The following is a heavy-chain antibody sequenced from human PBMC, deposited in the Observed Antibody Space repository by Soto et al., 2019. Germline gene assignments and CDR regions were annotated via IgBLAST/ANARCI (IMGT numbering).Heavy chain of an antibody. CDR2: VSNDGNNK. CDR3: ARDYYRFNSGYGFSMDV. CDR1: GFTFSNYG. V-gene: IGHV3-30*03. D-gene: IGHD5-12*01. Sequence: GGSLRLSCAASGFTFSNYGMHWVRQAPGKGLEWVAFVSNDGNNKYYADSVKGRFTISRDNSKNTLYLQMNSLRAEDTAVYYCARDYYRFNSGYGFSMDVWGQGTTVTVSS. J-gene: IGHJ6*02.